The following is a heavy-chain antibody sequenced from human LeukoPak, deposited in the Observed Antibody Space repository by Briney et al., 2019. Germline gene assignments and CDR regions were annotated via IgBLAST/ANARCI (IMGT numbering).Heavy chain of an antibody. D-gene: IGHD2/OR15-2a*01. V-gene: IGHV3-7*04. Sequence: GGSLRLSCAASGSTFSSYWMSWVRQAPGKGLEWVANIKQDGSQKYYVDSVRGRFTISRDNAKNSLYLQMNSLTAEDTAVYYCARLYCSGPTCYANLDSWGQGTLVTVSS. J-gene: IGHJ4*02. CDR2: IKQDGSQK. CDR1: GSTFSSYW. CDR3: ARLYCSGPTCYANLDS.